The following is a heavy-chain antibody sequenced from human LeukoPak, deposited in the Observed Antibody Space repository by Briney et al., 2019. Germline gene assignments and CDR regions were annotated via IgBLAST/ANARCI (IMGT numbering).Heavy chain of an antibody. CDR1: GGTFSSYA. J-gene: IGHJ4*02. Sequence: ASVKVSCKASGGTFSSYAISWVRQAPGQGLEWMGWISPYNGNTKYAHKLQGRLTMATDTSTSTAYMDLRSLISDDTAVYYCARSPAVDAADTLDYWGQGTLVTVSS. CDR2: ISPYNGNT. D-gene: IGHD2-15*01. V-gene: IGHV1-18*01. CDR3: ARSPAVDAADTLDY.